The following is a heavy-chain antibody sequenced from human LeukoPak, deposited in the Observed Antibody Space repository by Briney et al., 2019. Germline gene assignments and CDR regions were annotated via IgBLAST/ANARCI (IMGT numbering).Heavy chain of an antibody. V-gene: IGHV3-7*01. J-gene: IGHJ4*02. D-gene: IGHD3-16*01. Sequence: GGSLRLSCAASGLTFSTYRMSWVRQAPGKGLECVANIHQDGSDADYVDTVKGRFTVSRDNARGLLYLQMNSLRAADTAVYYCAKWNYAFDSWGQGTLVTVSS. CDR3: AKWNYAFDS. CDR2: IHQDGSDA. CDR1: GLTFSTYR.